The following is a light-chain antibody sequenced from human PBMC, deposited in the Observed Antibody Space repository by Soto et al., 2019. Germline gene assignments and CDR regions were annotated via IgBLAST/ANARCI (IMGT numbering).Light chain of an antibody. J-gene: IGKJ5*01. V-gene: IGKV2D-29*01. CDR3: MQRTHVPIT. CDR1: QSVLYSDGKTY. CDR2: DAS. Sequence: DVVLTQTPLSLSFTRGQRASMSCKSGQSVLYSDGKTYLYWYLQRPGQAPQLLIYDASNRFSGVPDRFSGSGSGTDFTLKISRVEAEDVGVYYCMQRTHVPITFGQGTRLEIK.